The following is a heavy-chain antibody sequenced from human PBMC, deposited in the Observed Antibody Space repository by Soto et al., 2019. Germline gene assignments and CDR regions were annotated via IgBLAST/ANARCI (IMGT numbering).Heavy chain of an antibody. CDR3: ARHGVAVAGTDYYYGMDV. CDR2: IYYRGST. D-gene: IGHD6-19*01. Sequence: SETLSLTCTVSGGSISSHYWSWVRQAPGKGLEWIGHIYYRGSTTYNPSLRSRSTISVDTSNNQFSLKLNSVTTADTAMYHCARHGVAVAGTDYYYGMDVWGQGTTVTVSS. CDR1: GGSISSHY. V-gene: IGHV4-59*11. J-gene: IGHJ6*02.